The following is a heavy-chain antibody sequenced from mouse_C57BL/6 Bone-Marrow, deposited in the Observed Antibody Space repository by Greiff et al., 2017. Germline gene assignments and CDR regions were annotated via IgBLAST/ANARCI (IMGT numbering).Heavy chain of an antibody. J-gene: IGHJ4*01. CDR1: GFTFSDYY. D-gene: IGHD6-1*01. Sequence: EVKVVESGGGLVQPGGSLKLSCAASGFTFSDYYLYWVRQTPEKRLEWVAYISNGGGSTYYPDTVKGRFTISRDNAKNTLYLQMSRLKSDDTAMYYCARLPNYAMDDWGQGNSVTVSS. CDR2: ISNGGGST. CDR3: ARLPNYAMDD. V-gene: IGHV5-12*01.